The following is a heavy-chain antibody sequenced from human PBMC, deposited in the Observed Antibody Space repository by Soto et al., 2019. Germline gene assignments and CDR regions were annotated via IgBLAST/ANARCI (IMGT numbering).Heavy chain of an antibody. CDR2: IYTSGST. J-gene: IGHJ6*02. D-gene: IGHD6-19*01. Sequence: SETLSLTCTVSGGSVSSYYWSWIRQPAGKGLEWIGRIYTSGSTNYNPSLKSRVTMSVDTSKNQFSLKLSSVTAADTAVYYCARGSSVAGLLGYYYYGMDVWGQGTTVTVSS. CDR3: ARGSSVAGLLGYYYYGMDV. CDR1: GGSVSSYY. V-gene: IGHV4-4*07.